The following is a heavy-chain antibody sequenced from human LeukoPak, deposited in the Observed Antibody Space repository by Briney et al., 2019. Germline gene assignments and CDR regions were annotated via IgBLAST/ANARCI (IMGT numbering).Heavy chain of an antibody. Sequence: PGGSLRLSCAASGFTFSSYWMHWVRQAPGKGLVWVSRINSDGSSTSYADSVKGRFTISRDNAKNTLYLRMNSLRAEDTAVYYCARADTEYYYDSSGYYYDYWGQGTLVTVSS. J-gene: IGHJ4*02. CDR1: GFTFSSYW. CDR2: INSDGSST. V-gene: IGHV3-74*01. D-gene: IGHD3-22*01. CDR3: ARADTEYYYDSSGYYYDY.